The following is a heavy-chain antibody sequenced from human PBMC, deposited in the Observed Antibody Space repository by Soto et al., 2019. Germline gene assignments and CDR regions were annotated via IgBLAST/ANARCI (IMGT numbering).Heavy chain of an antibody. D-gene: IGHD5-18*01. CDR2: MNVGTGGT. CDR3: ARDGNFALRGYSFCFDF. Sequence: QVQLVQSGAEVKKPGASVRVSCEASGYRFTTHYIHWVRQAPGQGLEWMGRMNVGTGGTTYAHKFQGRVTMSRDTSIRTAYLEVSSVKSDDTAMYYCARDGNFALRGYSFCFDFWGQGTLVTVSS. J-gene: IGHJ4*02. V-gene: IGHV1-2*06. CDR1: GYRFTTHY.